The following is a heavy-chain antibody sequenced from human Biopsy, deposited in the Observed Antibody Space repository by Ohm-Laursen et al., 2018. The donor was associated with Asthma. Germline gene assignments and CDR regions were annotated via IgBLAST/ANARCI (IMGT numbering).Heavy chain of an antibody. D-gene: IGHD2-21*02. J-gene: IGHJ6*02. Sequence: RSLRLSCAVSGFTFSSYGMHWVRQAPGKGLEWVAVISYDGSNKYYGDSVKGRFTISRDSSKNTVYLQMNSLRAEDTAVYYCASYEVVTGILPMDVWGQGATVTVSS. V-gene: IGHV3-30*03. CDR3: ASYEVVTGILPMDV. CDR2: ISYDGSNK. CDR1: GFTFSSYG.